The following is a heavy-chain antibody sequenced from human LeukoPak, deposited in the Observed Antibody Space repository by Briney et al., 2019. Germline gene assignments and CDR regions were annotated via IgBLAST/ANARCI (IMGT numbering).Heavy chain of an antibody. Sequence: ASVKVSCKASGYTFTSYAMHWVRQAPGQRLEWMGWINAGNGNTKYSQKFQGRVTITRDTSASTAYMELSSLRSEDTAVYYCARDATWLGATTTGYDPWGQGTLVTVSS. J-gene: IGHJ5*02. V-gene: IGHV1-3*01. CDR3: ARDATWLGATTTGYDP. D-gene: IGHD1-26*01. CDR1: GYTFTSYA. CDR2: INAGNGNT.